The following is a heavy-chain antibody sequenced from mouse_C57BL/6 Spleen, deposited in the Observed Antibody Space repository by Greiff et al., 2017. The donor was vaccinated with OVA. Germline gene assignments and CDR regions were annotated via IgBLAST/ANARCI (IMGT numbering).Heavy chain of an antibody. CDR2: IDPETGGT. CDR3: TRRGGDYDAWFAY. V-gene: IGHV1-15*01. Sequence: QVQLQQSGAELVRPGASVTLSCKASGYTFTDYEMHWVKQTPVHGLEWIGAIDPETGGTAYNQKFKGKAILTADKSSSTAYMELRSLTSEDSAVYYGTRRGGDYDAWFAYWGQGTLVTVSA. D-gene: IGHD2-4*01. J-gene: IGHJ3*01. CDR1: GYTFTDYE.